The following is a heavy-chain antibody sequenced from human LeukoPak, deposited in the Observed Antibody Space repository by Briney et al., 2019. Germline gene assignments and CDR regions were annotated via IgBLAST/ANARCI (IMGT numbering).Heavy chain of an antibody. Sequence: GGSLRLSCAASGFTVSSNYMSWVRQAPGKGLEWVSVIYSGGSTYYADSVKGRFTISRDNSKNTLYLQMNSLRAEDTAVYYCANSMYYHDTSGCYHWGQGTLVTVSS. CDR2: IYSGGST. D-gene: IGHD3-22*01. V-gene: IGHV3-53*05. CDR1: GFTVSSNY. CDR3: ANSMYYHDTSGCYH. J-gene: IGHJ4*02.